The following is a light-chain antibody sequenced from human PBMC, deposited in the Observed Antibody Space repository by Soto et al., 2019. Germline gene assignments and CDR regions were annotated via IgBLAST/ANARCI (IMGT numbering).Light chain of an antibody. Sequence: DIVMTQSPDSLAVSLGERATINCKSSQSVSYTSGGKNYLAWYQQKPGQPPQLLISWASTRESGVPDRFSGSGSGTDFTLTISSRQAEDVAVYYCQQYYSNSYTFGQGTKLEIK. J-gene: IGKJ2*01. CDR1: QSVSYTSGGKNY. CDR3: QQYYSNSYT. V-gene: IGKV4-1*01. CDR2: WAS.